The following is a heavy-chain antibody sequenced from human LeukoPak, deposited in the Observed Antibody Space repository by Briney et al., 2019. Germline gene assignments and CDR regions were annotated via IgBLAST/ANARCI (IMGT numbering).Heavy chain of an antibody. CDR3: AREGDWAGTAY. V-gene: IGHV6-1*01. CDR1: GDSVSSESAA. Sequence: SQTLSLTCAISGDSVSSESAAWNWIRRSPSRGLEWLGRIYYRSKWYNNYAVSVRSRISINPDTSKNQFSLQLNSVTPEDTAVYYCAREGDWAGTAYWGQGTLVAVSA. J-gene: IGHJ4*02. D-gene: IGHD3/OR15-3a*01. CDR2: IYYRSKWYN.